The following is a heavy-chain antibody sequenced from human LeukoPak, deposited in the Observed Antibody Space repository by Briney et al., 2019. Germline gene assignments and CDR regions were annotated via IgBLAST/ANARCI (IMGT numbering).Heavy chain of an antibody. J-gene: IGHJ4*02. CDR2: IKSKTDGGIT. Sequence: GGSLRLSCAASGFTFSNAWMSWVRQAPGKGLEWVGRIKSKTDGGITDYAAPVKGRFTISRDDSKNTLYLQMNSLKTEDTAVYYCTTLPYYYGSGSYGVVDYWGQGTLVTVSS. CDR3: TTLPYYYGSGSYGVVDY. CDR1: GFTFSNAW. V-gene: IGHV3-15*01. D-gene: IGHD3-10*01.